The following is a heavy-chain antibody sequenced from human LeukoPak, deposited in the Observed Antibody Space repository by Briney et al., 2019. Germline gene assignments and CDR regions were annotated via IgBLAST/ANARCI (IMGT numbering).Heavy chain of an antibody. CDR1: EFTFSSYV. CDR3: ARIGYSSSSLDY. V-gene: IGHV3-69-1*01. J-gene: IGHJ4*02. CDR2: ITPGGGT. D-gene: IGHD6-13*01. Sequence: GGSLRLSCAASEFTFSSYVMAWVRQAPGKGLEWVSTITPGGGTYYADSVKGRFTISRDNAKNSVYLQMNSLRVEDTAVYYCARIGYSSSSLDYWGPGTLVTVSS.